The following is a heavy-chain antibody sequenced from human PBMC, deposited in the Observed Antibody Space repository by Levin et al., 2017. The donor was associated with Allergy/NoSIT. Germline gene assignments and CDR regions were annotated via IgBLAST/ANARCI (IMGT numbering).Heavy chain of an antibody. CDR1: GFTFTSFW. Sequence: GASVKVSCAASGFTFTSFWMTWVRQAPGKGLEWVANIKQDGSETYYVDSVKGRFTISRDNAKNSVHLQMNSLRVDDTAVYYCAREEGWGYHYGMDVWGQGTTVTISS. D-gene: IGHD3-16*02. J-gene: IGHJ6*02. CDR2: IKQDGSET. CDR3: AREEGWGYHYGMDV. V-gene: IGHV3-7*01.